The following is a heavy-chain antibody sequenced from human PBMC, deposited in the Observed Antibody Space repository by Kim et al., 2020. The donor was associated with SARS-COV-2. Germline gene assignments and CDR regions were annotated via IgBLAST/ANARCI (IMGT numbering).Heavy chain of an antibody. CDR2: ISYDGSNK. V-gene: IGHV3-30*04. CDR1: GFTFSSYT. D-gene: IGHD3-22*01. CDR3: AREVEGSVDSSGYYYRAFDI. Sequence: GGSLRLSCAASGFTFSSYTMHWVRQAPGKGLEWVAVISYDGSNKYYADSVKGRFTISRDNSKNTLYLQMNSLRAEDTAVYYCAREVEGSVDSSGYYYRAFDIWGQGTMVTVSS. J-gene: IGHJ3*02.